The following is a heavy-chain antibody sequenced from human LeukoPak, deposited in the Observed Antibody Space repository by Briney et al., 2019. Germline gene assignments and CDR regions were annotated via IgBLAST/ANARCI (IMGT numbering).Heavy chain of an antibody. CDR1: GFTFSSYA. CDR2: ISASGGST. Sequence: GGSLRLSCAASGFTFSSYAMSWVRQAPGKGLDWVSAISASGGSTSYADSVKGRFTISRDNSKNTLYLQMNSLRAVDTAVYYCASQTRGYSGYSSHYWGQGTLVPVSS. CDR3: ASQTRGYSGYSSHY. D-gene: IGHD5-12*01. J-gene: IGHJ4*02. V-gene: IGHV3-23*01.